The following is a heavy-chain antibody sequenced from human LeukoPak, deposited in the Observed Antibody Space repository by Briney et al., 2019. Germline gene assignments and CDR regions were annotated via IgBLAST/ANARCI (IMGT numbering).Heavy chain of an antibody. D-gene: IGHD5-12*01. CDR3: ARSASGYDS. Sequence: GWSLRLSCAASGFPFSGYWMHWVRQAPGKGLVWVSRIDDDGAGTSYADSVKGRFTISRDNAKNTLYLQMNSLRVEDTAVYYCARSASGYDSWGQGTLVTVSS. V-gene: IGHV3-74*01. J-gene: IGHJ5*02. CDR1: GFPFSGYW. CDR2: IDDDGAGT.